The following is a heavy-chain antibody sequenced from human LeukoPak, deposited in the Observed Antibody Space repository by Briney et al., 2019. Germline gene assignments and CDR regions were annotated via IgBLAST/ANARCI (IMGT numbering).Heavy chain of an antibody. J-gene: IGHJ2*01. V-gene: IGHV3-23*01. D-gene: IGHD1-26*01. CDR2: ITGSGGST. CDR1: GFTFSNYD. Sequence: PGGSLRLSCAASGFTFSNYDMSWVRQAPGSGLEWVSGITGSGGSTYYADSVKGRSTVSRDNSKTTLYLQMNSLRAEDTAVYYCAKGNWGERLDWYFDLWGRGTLVTVSS. CDR3: AKGNWGERLDWYFDL.